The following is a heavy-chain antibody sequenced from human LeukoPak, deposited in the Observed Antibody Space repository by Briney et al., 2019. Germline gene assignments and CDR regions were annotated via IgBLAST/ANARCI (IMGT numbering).Heavy chain of an antibody. Sequence: GRSLRLSCAASGFTFSSYGMHWDRQAPGKGLEWVAVIWYDGSNKYYADSVKGRFTISRDNSKNTLYLQMNSLRAEDTAVYYCARGFYDSSGYDAFDIWGQGTMVTVSS. CDR3: ARGFYDSSGYDAFDI. J-gene: IGHJ3*02. CDR2: IWYDGSNK. V-gene: IGHV3-33*01. CDR1: GFTFSSYG. D-gene: IGHD3-22*01.